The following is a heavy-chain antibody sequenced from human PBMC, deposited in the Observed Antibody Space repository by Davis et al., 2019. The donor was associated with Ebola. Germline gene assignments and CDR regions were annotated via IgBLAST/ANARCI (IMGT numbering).Heavy chain of an antibody. J-gene: IGHJ5*02. D-gene: IGHD5-12*01. V-gene: IGHV6-1*01. CDR2: TYYSSSKCYN. CDR3: TRGWLRGWFDP. CDR1: GDNVSVNSAA. Sequence: HSQTLSLTCAISGDNVSVNSAAWNWIRQSPSRGLEWLGRTYYSSSKCYNDYAVSVKSRITINPDTSKNQFSLQLNSVTPEDTAVYYCTRGWLRGWFDPWGQGTLVTVSS.